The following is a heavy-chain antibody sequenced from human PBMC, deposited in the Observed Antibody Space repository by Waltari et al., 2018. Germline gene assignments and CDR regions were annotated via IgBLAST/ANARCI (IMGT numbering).Heavy chain of an antibody. J-gene: IGHJ4*02. CDR2: IKPNTGNP. CDR1: GYIFSNYA. CDR3: AKGIQLWGRGSWYFDD. D-gene: IGHD5-18*01. Sequence: QVQLVQSGSELKKPGASVKVSCKASGYIFSNYAMNWVRQAPGQGLEWMGWIKPNTGNPTYAQCFTGRFVFSLDTSVSTAYLQISSLEAEDTSVYYCAKGIQLWGRGSWYFDDWGQGTLVTVSS. V-gene: IGHV7-4-1*02.